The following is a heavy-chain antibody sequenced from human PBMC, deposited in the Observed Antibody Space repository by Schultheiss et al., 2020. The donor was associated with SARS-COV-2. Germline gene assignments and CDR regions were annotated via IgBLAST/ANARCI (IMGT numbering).Heavy chain of an antibody. CDR2: VYYSRST. CDR3: ARDPRRGMDV. Sequence: SETLSLTCTVSNVSINTGGYYWSWVRQPPGKPLEWIGYVYYSRSTNYKSSLKSRVTISVDTSKNQFSLKLSSVTAADTAVYYCARDPRRGMDVWGQGTTVTVSS. V-gene: IGHV4-61*08. J-gene: IGHJ6*02. CDR1: NVSINTGGYY.